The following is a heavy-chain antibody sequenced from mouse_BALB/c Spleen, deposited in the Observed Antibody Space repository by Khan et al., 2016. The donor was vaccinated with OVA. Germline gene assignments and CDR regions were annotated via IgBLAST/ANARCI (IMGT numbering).Heavy chain of an antibody. V-gene: IGHV1-80*01. CDR3: ARYFGSRFAY. CDR1: AYTFSSSW. Sequence: QVQLQQSGAELVRPGSSVKISCKASAYTFSSSWMNWVKHRPGQGLEGIGQIYTGNDDTDYNGHFKGKATLTADKSSRKAYLQLTSLTSEDSAVYFCARYFGSRFAYWGQGTLVTVSA. CDR2: IYTGNDDT. D-gene: IGHD1-1*01. J-gene: IGHJ3*01.